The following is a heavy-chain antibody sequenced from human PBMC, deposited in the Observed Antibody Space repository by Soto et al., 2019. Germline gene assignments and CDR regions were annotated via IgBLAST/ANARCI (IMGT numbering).Heavy chain of an antibody. CDR1: GDSISDTRYY. J-gene: IGHJ5*02. CDR3: ARQVYGDYLGGNWFDP. CDR2: ISHGGHA. Sequence: SETLSLTCSVLGDSISDTRYYWGWIRQSPEKGLEWIGSISHGGHAYYNPSLKSRVTLFADTSRNQFSLKMKSVTVADTALYFCARQVYGDYLGGNWFDPWGQGALVTVSS. D-gene: IGHD4-17*01. V-gene: IGHV4-39*01.